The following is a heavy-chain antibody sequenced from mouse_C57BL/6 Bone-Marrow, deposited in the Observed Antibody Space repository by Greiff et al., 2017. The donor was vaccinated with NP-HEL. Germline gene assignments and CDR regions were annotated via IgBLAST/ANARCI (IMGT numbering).Heavy chain of an antibody. CDR2: IDPSDSYT. CDR3: ARPLGL. Sequence: VQLQQPGAELVKPGASVKLSCKASGYTFTSYWMQWVKQRPGQGLEWIGEIDPSDSYTNYNQKFKGKATLTVDTSSSTAYMQLSSLTSEDSAVYYCARPLGLWGQGTTLTVSS. J-gene: IGHJ2*01. CDR1: GYTFTSYW. V-gene: IGHV1-50*01.